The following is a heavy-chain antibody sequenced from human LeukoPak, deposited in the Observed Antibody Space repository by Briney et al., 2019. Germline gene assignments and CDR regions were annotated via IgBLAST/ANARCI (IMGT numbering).Heavy chain of an antibody. J-gene: IGHJ4*02. CDR3: ARGTLYSGWSYYFDS. CDR2: IYYSGTT. CDR1: GGSIPISTYY. D-gene: IGHD6-19*01. V-gene: IGHV4-39*07. Sequence: PSETLSLTCTVSGGSIPISTYYWGWVRQPPGKGLEWIGSIYYSGTTKYNPSLKSRVTISVDNSNNKFSLRLSSVTAADTALYYCARGTLYSGWSYYFDSWGQGILVTVSS.